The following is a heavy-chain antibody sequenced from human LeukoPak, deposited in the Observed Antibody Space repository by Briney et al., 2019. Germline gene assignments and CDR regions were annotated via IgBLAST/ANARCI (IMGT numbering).Heavy chain of an antibody. D-gene: IGHD2-2*01. CDR2: INPNSGGT. J-gene: IGHJ4*02. V-gene: IGHV1-2*02. CDR3: ARGYCSSTSCSYFDS. CDR1: GYTFTGYY. Sequence: GASVKVSCKASGYTFTGYYMHWVRQAPGQGLEWMGWINPNSGGTNYAQKFQGRVTLTRDTSISTAYMELNRLRSDDTAVYYCARGYCSSTSCSYFDSWGQGTLVTVSS.